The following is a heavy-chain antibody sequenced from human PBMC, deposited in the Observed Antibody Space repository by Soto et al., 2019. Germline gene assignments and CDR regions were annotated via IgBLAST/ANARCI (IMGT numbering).Heavy chain of an antibody. V-gene: IGHV3-74*01. CDR2: INSDGSST. J-gene: IGHJ6*02. CDR3: ARDTGYCSGGSCYIGDYYYGMDV. CDR1: GFTFSSYW. D-gene: IGHD2-15*01. Sequence: PGGSLRLSCAASGFTFSSYWMHWVRQAPGKGLVWVSRINSDGSSTSYADSVKGRFTISRDDAKNTLYLQMNSLSAEDTAVYYCARDTGYCSGGSCYIGDYYYGMDVWGQGTTVTVSS.